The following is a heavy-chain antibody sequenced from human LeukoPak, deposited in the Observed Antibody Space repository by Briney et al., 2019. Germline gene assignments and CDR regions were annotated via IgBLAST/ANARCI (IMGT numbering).Heavy chain of an antibody. CDR3: VRVSRAVGANYFDY. J-gene: IGHJ4*02. D-gene: IGHD1-26*01. Sequence: SQTLSLTCAVSGGSISSGGYSWSWIRQPAGKGLEWIGRIYGSGSTVYNPSLTSRVTMSVDTSKNQFSLKLSSVTAADTAVYYCVRVSRAVGANYFDYWGQGTLVTVSS. CDR1: GGSISSGGYS. CDR2: IYGSGST. V-gene: IGHV4-61*02.